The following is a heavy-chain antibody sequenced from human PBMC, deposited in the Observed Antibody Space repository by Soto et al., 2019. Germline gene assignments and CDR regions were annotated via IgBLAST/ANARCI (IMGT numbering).Heavy chain of an antibody. CDR3: AREVAYYFDY. CDR2: IIPIFGTA. D-gene: IGHD5-12*01. CDR1: GRTFSSYA. J-gene: IGHJ4*02. Sequence: QVQLVQSGAEVKKPGSSVKVSCKASGRTFSSYAISWVRQARGQGLEWMGGIIPIFGTANYAQKFHGRVTITADESTSTDYMGLSSLRSEDTAVYYCAREVAYYFDYWGQGTLVTVSS. V-gene: IGHV1-69*01.